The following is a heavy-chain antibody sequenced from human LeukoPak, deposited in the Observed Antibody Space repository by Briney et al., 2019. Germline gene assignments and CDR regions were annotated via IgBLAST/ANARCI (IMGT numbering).Heavy chain of an antibody. V-gene: IGHV3-23*01. J-gene: IGHJ4*02. D-gene: IGHD5-12*01. CDR3: AKRGRTSGGYEYYFEH. Sequence: GGSLRLSCAASGFTFSSYAMNWVRQAPGKGLDWVSTITGTGGSTYYADSVNGRFTISRDNSKNTLYLQMNSLRAEDTAVYYCAKRGRTSGGYEYYFEHWGQGTLVTASS. CDR2: ITGTGGST. CDR1: GFTFSSYA.